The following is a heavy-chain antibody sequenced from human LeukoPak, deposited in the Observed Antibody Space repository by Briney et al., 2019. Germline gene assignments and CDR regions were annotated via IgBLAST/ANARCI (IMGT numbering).Heavy chain of an antibody. CDR2: ISYDGSNK. CDR3: VMSMGYLSSDSDY. V-gene: IGHV3-30-3*01. CDR1: GFTFSSYA. D-gene: IGHD2-15*01. J-gene: IGHJ4*02. Sequence: PGRSLRLSCAASGFTFSSYAMHWVRQAPGKGLEWVAVISYDGSNKYYADSVKGRFTISRDNSKNTLYLQMNSLRAEDMAVYYCVMSMGYLSSDSDYWGQGTLVTVSS.